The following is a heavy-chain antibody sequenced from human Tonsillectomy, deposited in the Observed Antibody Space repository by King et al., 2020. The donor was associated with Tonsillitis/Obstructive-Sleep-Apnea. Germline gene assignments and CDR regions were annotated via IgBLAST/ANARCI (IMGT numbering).Heavy chain of an antibody. CDR1: GFTFSSYA. J-gene: IGHJ6*02. D-gene: IGHD6-13*01. CDR2: ISGSGGST. V-gene: IGHV3-23*04. Sequence: VQLVESGGGLVQPGGSLRLSCAASGFTFSSYAMSWVRQAPGKGLEWVSAISGSGGSTYYADSVKGRFTISRDNSKNTLYLQMNSLRAEDTAVYYCAKSIGAAGTSYYYYGMDVWGQGTTVTVSS. CDR3: AKSIGAAGTSYYYYGMDV.